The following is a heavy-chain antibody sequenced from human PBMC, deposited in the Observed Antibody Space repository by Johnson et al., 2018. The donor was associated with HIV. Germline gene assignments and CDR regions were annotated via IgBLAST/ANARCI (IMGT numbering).Heavy chain of an antibody. CDR1: GFTFTSYD. Sequence: VQLVESGGGLVQPGGSLRLSCVASGFTFTSYDMHWVRQATGEGLDWISAIGTAGDTLYPGSVKGRFTISRVNSKNTLYLQMNSLRAEDTAVYYCARETRSAAAGHGAFDVWGQGTMVTVSS. J-gene: IGHJ3*01. V-gene: IGHV3-13*01. CDR2: IGTAGDT. D-gene: IGHD6-13*01. CDR3: ARETRSAAAGHGAFDV.